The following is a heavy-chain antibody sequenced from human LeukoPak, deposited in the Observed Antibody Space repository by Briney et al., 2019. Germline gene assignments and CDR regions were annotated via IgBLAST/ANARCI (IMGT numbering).Heavy chain of an antibody. D-gene: IGHD1-26*01. J-gene: IGHJ4*01. CDR2: IYYSGST. CDR3: AKGEPTYSGSYYFDY. V-gene: IGHV4-30-4*01. CDR1: GDSISSGDYY. Sequence: KTSQTLSLTCTVSGDSISSGDYYWGWIRQPPGKGLESIGFIYYSGSTFYNPSLKSRVTVSLDTSKNQFFLRLSSVTAADTAMYYCAKGEPTYSGSYYFDYWGHGSLVTVSS.